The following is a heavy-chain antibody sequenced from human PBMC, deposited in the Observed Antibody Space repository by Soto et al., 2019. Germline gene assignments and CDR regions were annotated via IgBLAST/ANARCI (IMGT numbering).Heavy chain of an antibody. D-gene: IGHD6-13*01. V-gene: IGHV4-30-4*01. CDR3: ARALYSSSWLFDY. J-gene: IGHJ4*02. CDR2: IYYSGST. Sequence: SETLSITCTFSGGSISIGDYYWSWIRQPPGKGLEWIGYIYYSGSTYYNPSLKSRVTISVDTSKNQFSLKLSSVTAADTAVYYCARALYSSSWLFDYWGQGTLVTVSS. CDR1: GGSISIGDYY.